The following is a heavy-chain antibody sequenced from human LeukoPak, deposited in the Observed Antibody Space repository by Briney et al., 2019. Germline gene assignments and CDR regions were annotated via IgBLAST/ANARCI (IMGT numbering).Heavy chain of an antibody. Sequence: PGGSLRLSCAASGFTFSSYSMNWVRQAQGKGLGWVSFISISSSYIYYADSVKGRFTISRDNAKNSLYLQMTSLRAEDTAVYYCARDDLRFCMRVRTLEHFQFWGQGTLVTVSS. V-gene: IGHV3-21*01. CDR1: GFTFSSYS. CDR3: ARDDLRFCMRVRTLEHFQF. J-gene: IGHJ1*01. CDR2: ISISSSYI. D-gene: IGHD3-3*02.